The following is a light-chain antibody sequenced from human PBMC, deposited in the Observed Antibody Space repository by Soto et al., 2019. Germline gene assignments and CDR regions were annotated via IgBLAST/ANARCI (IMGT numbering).Light chain of an antibody. CDR3: PLYNYWAQR. CDR2: VAS. V-gene: IGKV1-39*02. CDR1: QSISTY. J-gene: IGKJ1*01. Sequence: DIQRTEYPSTLSASVGDRVTITCRASQSISTYLHWYQQKPEKAPKLLIYVASSLQRGVPSRFSGCVSGIEFALTISFLQSEDFAVDNCPLYNYWAQRFADGTKVDIK.